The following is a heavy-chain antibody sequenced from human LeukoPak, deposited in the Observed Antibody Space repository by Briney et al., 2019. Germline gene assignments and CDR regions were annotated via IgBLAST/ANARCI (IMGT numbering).Heavy chain of an antibody. CDR3: ARPQGQSQLLGPFDY. D-gene: IGHD2-2*01. CDR2: IYPGESDT. V-gene: IGHV5-51*01. Sequence: GESLKISCKGSGYSFTSYWIGWVRQMPGKGLEWMGIIYPGESDTRYSPSFQGQVTLSADNSMSTPYLQWSSLKASDAAVYYCARPQGQSQLLGPFDYWGQGTLVAVSS. J-gene: IGHJ4*02. CDR1: GYSFTSYW.